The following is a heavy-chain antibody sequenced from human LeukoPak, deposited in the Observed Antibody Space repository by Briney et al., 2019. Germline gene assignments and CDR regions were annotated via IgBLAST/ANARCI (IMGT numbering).Heavy chain of an antibody. V-gene: IGHV4-38-2*02. CDR2: IYHSGST. J-gene: IGHJ3*02. D-gene: IGHD3-9*01. CDR1: GYSLSSGYF. CDR3: AALVTSGPRTSAFDI. Sequence: PSETLSLTCTVSGYSLSSGYFWGWIRQPPGKGLEWIGSIYHSGSTYYNPSLKSRVTISVDTSKHQFSLNLSSVTAADTAVYYCAALVTSGPRTSAFDIWGQGTMVTVSS.